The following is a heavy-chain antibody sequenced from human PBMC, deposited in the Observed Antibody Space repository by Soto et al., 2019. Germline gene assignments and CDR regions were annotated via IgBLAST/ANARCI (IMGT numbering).Heavy chain of an antibody. Sequence: QVQLVESGGGVVQPGRSLRLSCAASGFTFSSYGMHWVRQAPGKGLEWVAVITYDGSNKYYADSVKGRFTISRYNSNNPLYLQMNSLRAEDTAVYYCAKDLGQLERFFYYYGMDVWGQGTTVTVSS. D-gene: IGHD1-1*01. CDR2: ITYDGSNK. CDR1: GFTFSSYG. CDR3: AKDLGQLERFFYYYGMDV. J-gene: IGHJ6*02. V-gene: IGHV3-30*18.